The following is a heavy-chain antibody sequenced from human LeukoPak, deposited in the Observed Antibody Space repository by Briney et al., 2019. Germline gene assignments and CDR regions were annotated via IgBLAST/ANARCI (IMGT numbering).Heavy chain of an antibody. J-gene: IGHJ6*02. V-gene: IGHV1-18*01. CDR3: ARDGYYDTLTGYIHYYYGMDV. Sequence: GASVKVSCKASGYTFTSYGVSWVRQAPGQGLEWMGWISAYNGNTNYAQKLQGRVTMTTDTSTRTAYMELRSLRSDDTAVYYCARDGYYDTLTGYIHYYYGMDVWGQGTTVTVSS. D-gene: IGHD3-9*01. CDR2: ISAYNGNT. CDR1: GYTFTSYG.